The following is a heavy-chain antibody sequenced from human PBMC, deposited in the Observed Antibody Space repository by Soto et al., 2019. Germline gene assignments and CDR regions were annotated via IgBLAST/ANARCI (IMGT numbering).Heavy chain of an antibody. CDR2: IYYSGST. V-gene: IGHV4-39*07. CDR3: ARVGGVAARTFDY. Sequence: SETLSLTCTVSGVSISTSSYFWGWIRQPPGKGLEWIASIYYSGSTYYNPSLKSRVTLSADTSKNQFSLKVNSVTAADTAVYYCARVGGVAARTFDYWGQGTLVTVSS. CDR1: GVSISTSSYF. D-gene: IGHD6-6*01. J-gene: IGHJ4*02.